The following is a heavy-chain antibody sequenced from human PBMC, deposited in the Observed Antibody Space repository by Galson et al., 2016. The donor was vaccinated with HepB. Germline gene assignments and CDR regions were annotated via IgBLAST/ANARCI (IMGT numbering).Heavy chain of an antibody. D-gene: IGHD3-16*02. V-gene: IGHV3-21*01. CDR1: GYAFRNYI. Sequence: SLRLSCAASGYAFRNYIMNRVRQSPGKGLEWVTSISSSGRSIYYADSVKGRFTISRDNTKNSLYLQMNSLRADDTAVYYCARAPTMITFGGLIVGDLDYWGQGTLVTVSS. CDR2: ISSSGRSI. J-gene: IGHJ4*02. CDR3: ARAPTMITFGGLIVGDLDY.